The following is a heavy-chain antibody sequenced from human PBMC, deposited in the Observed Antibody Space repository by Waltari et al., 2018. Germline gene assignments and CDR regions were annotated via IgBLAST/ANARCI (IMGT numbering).Heavy chain of an antibody. CDR2: ISFDGSDE. J-gene: IGHJ4*02. Sequence: VQLVESGGGVVYPGRSLRLSSEASGFTFRYLAMLWVRRPPGKGVGWVAGISFDGSDEYYLDSVRGRFTISRDDSKGTVNLQMNSLRPEDTAVYYCARDGPLQIQSWYSFDYWGQGSLVTVSS. CDR1: GFTFRYLA. CDR3: ARDGPLQIQSWYSFDY. V-gene: IGHV3-30-3*01. D-gene: IGHD5-18*01.